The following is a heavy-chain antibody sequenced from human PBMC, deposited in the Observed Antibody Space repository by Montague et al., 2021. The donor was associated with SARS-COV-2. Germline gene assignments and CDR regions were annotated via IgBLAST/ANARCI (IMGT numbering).Heavy chain of an antibody. CDR2: MYYSGST. V-gene: IGHV4-59*13. Sequence: SETLSLTCTVSGGSISSYYWSWIRQPPGKGLEWIGYMYYSGSTNYNPSLKSRATLSVDTSKNQFSLKLSSVTAADTAAYYCARDFDYWGQGTLVTVSS. J-gene: IGHJ4*02. CDR3: ARDFDY. CDR1: GGSISSYY.